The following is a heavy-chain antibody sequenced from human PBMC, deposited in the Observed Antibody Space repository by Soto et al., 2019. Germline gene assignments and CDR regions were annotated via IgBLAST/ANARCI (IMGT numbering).Heavy chain of an antibody. D-gene: IGHD4-17*01. CDR2: IYYSGST. CDR1: GGSISSYY. J-gene: IGHJ4*02. Sequence: SETLSLTCTVSGGSISSYYWSWIRQPPGKGLEWIGYIYYSGSTNYNPSLKSRVTISVDTSKNQFSLKLSSVTAADTAVYYCARHPTTVARQIGYWGQGTLVTVS. V-gene: IGHV4-59*08. CDR3: ARHPTTVARQIGY.